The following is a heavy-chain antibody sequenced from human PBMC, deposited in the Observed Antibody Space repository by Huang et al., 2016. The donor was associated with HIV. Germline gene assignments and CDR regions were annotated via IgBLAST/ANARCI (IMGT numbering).Heavy chain of an antibody. D-gene: IGHD6-13*01. V-gene: IGHV4-59*11. CDR3: ARDSPQPT. CDR2: IYYSGST. CDR1: GGSISSHY. Sequence: QVQLQESGPGLVKPSETRSLTCSVSGGSISSHYWSWIRQPPGKAREWIGSIYYSGSTNYNPSLKSRVTISVDTSKNQFSLKVTSVTAADSAVYFCARDSPQPTWGQGTLVTVSS. J-gene: IGHJ5*02.